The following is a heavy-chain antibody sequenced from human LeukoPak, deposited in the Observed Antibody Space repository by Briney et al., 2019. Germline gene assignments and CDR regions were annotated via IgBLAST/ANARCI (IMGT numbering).Heavy chain of an antibody. CDR1: GFTFSSYR. Sequence: GGSLRLSCAASGFTFSSYRMNWVRQAPGKGLEWVSSISSSGSYMDYADSVKGRFTISRDNAKNSLYLQMNSLRAEDTAVYYCARYYYDSSGYHIGAFDIWGQGTSVTVSS. CDR2: ISSSGSYM. D-gene: IGHD3-22*01. J-gene: IGHJ3*02. V-gene: IGHV3-21*01. CDR3: ARYYYDSSGYHIGAFDI.